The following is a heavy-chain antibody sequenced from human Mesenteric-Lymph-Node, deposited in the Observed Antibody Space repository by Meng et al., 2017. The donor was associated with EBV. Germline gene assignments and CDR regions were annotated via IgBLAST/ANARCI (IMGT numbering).Heavy chain of an antibody. CDR1: GDTFSTHA. V-gene: IGHV1-69*01. Sequence: QVQLMQSGAGVKKAGSSVKVSCKASGDTFSTHAINWVRQAPGQGLEWMGGIIPMFGTPTYSQKFQARVTITAHESPTTAYMELGSLRFEDTAVYYCAGGREETSTPDFDYWGQGTLVTVSS. J-gene: IGHJ4*02. CDR2: IIPMFGTP. CDR3: AGGREETSTPDFDY. D-gene: IGHD3-16*01.